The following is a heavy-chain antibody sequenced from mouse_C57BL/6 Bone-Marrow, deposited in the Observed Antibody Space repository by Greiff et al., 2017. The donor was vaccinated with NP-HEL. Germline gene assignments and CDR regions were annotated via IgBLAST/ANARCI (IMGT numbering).Heavy chain of an antibody. CDR1: GYTFTSYN. Sequence: QVQLQQSGAELVRPGASVKMSCKASGYTFTSYNMHWVKQTPRQGLEWIGAIYPGNGDTSYNQKFKGKATLTVDKSSSTAYMQLSSLTSEDSAVYICSGDNDEDYYAMDYWGKGTSVTVSS. D-gene: IGHD2-4*01. CDR3: SGDNDEDYYAMDY. J-gene: IGHJ4*01. CDR2: IYPGNGDT. V-gene: IGHV1-12*01.